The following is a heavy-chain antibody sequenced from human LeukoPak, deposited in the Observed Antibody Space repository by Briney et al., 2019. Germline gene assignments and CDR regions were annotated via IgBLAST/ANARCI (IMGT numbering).Heavy chain of an antibody. D-gene: IGHD6-13*01. CDR3: ARSYSSWSSFDY. J-gene: IGHJ4*02. CDR1: GGTLSSYA. Sequence: SVKVSCKASGGTLSSYAISWVRQAPGQGLEWMGGIIPIFGTANYAQKFQGRVTITADKSTSTAYMELSSLRSEDTAVYYCARSYSSWSSFDYWGQGTLVTVSS. CDR2: IIPIFGTA. V-gene: IGHV1-69*06.